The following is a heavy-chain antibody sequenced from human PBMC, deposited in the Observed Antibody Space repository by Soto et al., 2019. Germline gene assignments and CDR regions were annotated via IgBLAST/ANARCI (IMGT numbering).Heavy chain of an antibody. J-gene: IGHJ4*02. CDR1: GGSISSGDYY. D-gene: IGHD3-22*01. Sequence: SETLSLTCTVSGGSISSGDYYWGWIRQPPGKGLEWIGYIYYSGSTYYNPSLKSRVTISVDTSKNQFSLKLSSVTAADTAVYYCVWTFQYDSRSFDYCGQGTLVTVSS. CDR2: IYYSGST. CDR3: VWTFQYDSRSFDY. V-gene: IGHV4-30-4*01.